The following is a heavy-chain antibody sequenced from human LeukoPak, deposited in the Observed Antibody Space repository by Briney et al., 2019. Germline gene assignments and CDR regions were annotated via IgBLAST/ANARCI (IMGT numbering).Heavy chain of an antibody. CDR1: GFTFSSYN. CDR2: ISRSNNYI. CDR3: ARDLRGNWFDP. V-gene: IGHV3-21*01. J-gene: IGHJ5*02. Sequence: PGGSLRLSCAASGFTFSSYNMNWVRQAPGKGLEWVSSISRSNNYIYYADSVRGRFTISRDNAKNSLYLQMNSLRAEDTAVYYCARDLRGNWFDPWGQGTLVTVSS.